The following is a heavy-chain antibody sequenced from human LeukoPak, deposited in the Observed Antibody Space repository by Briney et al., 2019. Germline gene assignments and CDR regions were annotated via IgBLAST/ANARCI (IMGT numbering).Heavy chain of an antibody. CDR3: ARPSHSYGGRPGY. D-gene: IGHD5-18*01. Sequence: GGSLRLSCAASGFTFSSYSMNWVRQAPGKGLEWVSSISSSSSYIYYADSVKGRFTISRDNAKNSLYLQMNSLRAEDTAVYYCARPSHSYGGRPGYWGQGTLVTVSS. J-gene: IGHJ4*02. CDR2: ISSSSSYI. V-gene: IGHV3-21*01. CDR1: GFTFSSYS.